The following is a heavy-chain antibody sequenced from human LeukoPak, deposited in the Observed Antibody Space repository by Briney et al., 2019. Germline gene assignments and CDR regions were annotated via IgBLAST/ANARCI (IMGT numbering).Heavy chain of an antibody. CDR2: INHSGTT. D-gene: IGHD2-15*01. CDR3: ARGGQMIYCTDDSCSSLRYPFDY. Sequence: SETLSLTCAVYGGSFSGYYWSWIRQPPGKGLEWIGEINHSGTTNYNPSLKSLVTISVDTSKNQFSLKLSSVTAADTAVYYCARGGQMIYCTDDSCSSLRYPFDYWGQGTLVTVSS. J-gene: IGHJ4*02. CDR1: GGSFSGYY. V-gene: IGHV4-34*01.